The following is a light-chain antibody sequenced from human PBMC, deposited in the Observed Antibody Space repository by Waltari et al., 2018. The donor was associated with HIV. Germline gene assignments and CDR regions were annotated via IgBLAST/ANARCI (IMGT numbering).Light chain of an antibody. CDR1: NSNIGRNS. V-gene: IGLV1-44*01. Sequence: QSVLTQPPSASGTPGQRVTISCSGRNSNIGRNSVNWYQQVPGTAPKLLSYSNNQRPSGVPDRFSGSKSGNSASLAISGLRSEDEADYYCAAWDDSRNGEVIFGGGTKLTVL. CDR3: AAWDDSRNGEVI. J-gene: IGLJ2*01. CDR2: SNN.